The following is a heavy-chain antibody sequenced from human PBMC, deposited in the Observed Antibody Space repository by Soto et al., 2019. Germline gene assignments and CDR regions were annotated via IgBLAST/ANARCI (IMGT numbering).Heavy chain of an antibody. CDR2: IYWDDDK. J-gene: IGHJ6*02. Sequence: QITLKESGPTLVKPTQTLTLTCTFSGFSLSTSGVGVAWIRQPPGKALEWLALIYWDDDKRYRPSLESRLTTTKDTSKNHVVLTMTNMDSGDTSTYYCAYLPCSGGSCYWFSFAGMDVWGQGTTVTVSS. V-gene: IGHV2-5*02. CDR1: GFSLSTSGVG. D-gene: IGHD2-15*01. CDR3: AYLPCSGGSCYWFSFAGMDV.